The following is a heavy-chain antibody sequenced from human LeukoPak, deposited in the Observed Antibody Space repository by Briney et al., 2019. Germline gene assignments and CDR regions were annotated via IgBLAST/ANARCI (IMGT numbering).Heavy chain of an antibody. D-gene: IGHD2-2*01. Sequence: GGSLRLSCAASGFNTNKYAMTWVRQAPGKGLEWVAATWYDGSNKYYADSVKGRFTISRDNSKNTLFLQMNSLRAEDTAVYFCARGGHCSTTSCSNYDGMDVWGQGTTLTVSS. CDR1: GFNTNKYA. V-gene: IGHV3-33*07. CDR2: TWYDGSNK. J-gene: IGHJ6*02. CDR3: ARGGHCSTTSCSNYDGMDV.